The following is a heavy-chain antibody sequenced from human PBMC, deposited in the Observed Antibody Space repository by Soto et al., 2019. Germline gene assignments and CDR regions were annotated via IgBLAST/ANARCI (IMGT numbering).Heavy chain of an antibody. J-gene: IGHJ6*04. Sequence: GWSLRLSCAASGFTFKDHAMNLVRQAPGKGLEWLSLISGSGEHTYSAASVKGRFTISRDNSKKIMYLQMDRLRVEETALYYCARDRMLYATDYFYPMDVWGEGTTVTVSS. CDR1: GFTFKDHA. V-gene: IGHV3-23*01. CDR3: ARDRMLYATDYFYPMDV. D-gene: IGHD2-8*01. CDR2: ISGSGEHT.